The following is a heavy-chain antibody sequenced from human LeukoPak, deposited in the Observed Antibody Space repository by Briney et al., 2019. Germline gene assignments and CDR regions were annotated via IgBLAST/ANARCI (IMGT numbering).Heavy chain of an antibody. V-gene: IGHV1-69*05. CDR3: ARSLNPLYNWNYVGHFDY. CDR1: GGTFSSYA. CDR2: IILIFGTA. J-gene: IGHJ4*02. Sequence: SVKVSCKASGGTFSSYAISWVRQAPGQGLEWMGGIILIFGTANYAQKFQGRVTITTDESTSTAYMELSSLRSEDTAVYYCARSLNPLYNWNYVGHFDYWGQGTLVTVSS. D-gene: IGHD1-7*01.